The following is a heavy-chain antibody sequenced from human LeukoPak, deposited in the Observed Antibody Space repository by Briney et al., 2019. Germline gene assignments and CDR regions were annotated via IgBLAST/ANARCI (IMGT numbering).Heavy chain of an antibody. CDR1: GFTFSSYD. Sequence: GGSLRLSCAASGFTFSSYDMHWVRQATGKGLEWVSVIGTAGDTYYPGSVKGRFTISRDNSKNTLYLQMKSLRAEDTAVYYCAKGGGYEAQYYYYYLDVWGKGTTVTISS. CDR3: AKGGGYEAQYYYYYLDV. J-gene: IGHJ6*03. CDR2: IGTAGDT. D-gene: IGHD5-12*01. V-gene: IGHV3-13*01.